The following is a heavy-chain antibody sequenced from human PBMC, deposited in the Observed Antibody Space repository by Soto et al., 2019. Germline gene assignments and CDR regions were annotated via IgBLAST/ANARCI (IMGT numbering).Heavy chain of an antibody. V-gene: IGHV3-49*03. D-gene: IGHD3-3*01. J-gene: IGHJ4*02. Sequence: GGSLRLSCTASGFTFGDYAMSWFRQAPGKGLEWVGFIRSKAYGGTTEYAASVKGRFTISRDDSKSIAYLQMNSLKTEDTAVYYCTRDERYYDFWSGYSTFDYWGQGTLVTVSS. CDR2: IRSKAYGGTT. CDR1: GFTFGDYA. CDR3: TRDERYYDFWSGYSTFDY.